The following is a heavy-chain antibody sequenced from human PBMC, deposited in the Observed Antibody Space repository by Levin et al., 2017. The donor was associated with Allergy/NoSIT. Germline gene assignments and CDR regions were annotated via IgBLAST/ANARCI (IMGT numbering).Heavy chain of an antibody. D-gene: IGHD5-12*01. V-gene: IGHV4-59*01. J-gene: IGHJ4*02. Sequence: PGGSLRLSCTVSGGSISSYYWSWIRQPPGKGLEWIGYIYYSGSTNYNPSLKSRVTISVDTSKNQFSLKLSSVTAADTAVYYCARVRTFRGYSGYDYCYFDYWGQGTLVTVSS. CDR3: ARVRTFRGYSGYDYCYFDY. CDR2: IYYSGST. CDR1: GGSISSYY.